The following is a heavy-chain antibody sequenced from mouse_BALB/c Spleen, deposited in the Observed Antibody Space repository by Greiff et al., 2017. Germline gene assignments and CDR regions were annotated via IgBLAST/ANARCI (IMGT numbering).Heavy chain of an antibody. V-gene: IGHV3-8*02. J-gene: IGHJ4*01. CDR3: ARYPTTTDYAMDY. D-gene: IGHD1-1*01. CDR2: ISYSGST. Sequence: VQLKESGPSLVKPSQTLSLTCSVTGDSITSGYWNWIRKFPGNKLEYMGYISYSGSTYYNPSLKSRISITRDTSKNQYYLQLNSVTTEDTATYYCARYPTTTDYAMDYWGQGTSVTVSS. CDR1: GDSITSGY.